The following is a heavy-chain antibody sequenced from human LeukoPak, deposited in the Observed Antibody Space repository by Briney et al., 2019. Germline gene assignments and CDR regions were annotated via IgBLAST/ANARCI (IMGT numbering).Heavy chain of an antibody. J-gene: IGHJ5*02. CDR3: ARGGSGSYFSWLDP. Sequence: ASVKVSCKASGYTFTGYYIHWVRQAPGQGLEFMGWINPNSGGTNYAQKFQGRVTMTRDTSISTAYMELSRLRSDDPAVYYCARGGSGSYFSWLDPWGQGTLVTVSS. CDR2: INPNSGGT. CDR1: GYTFTGYY. V-gene: IGHV1-2*02. D-gene: IGHD3-10*01.